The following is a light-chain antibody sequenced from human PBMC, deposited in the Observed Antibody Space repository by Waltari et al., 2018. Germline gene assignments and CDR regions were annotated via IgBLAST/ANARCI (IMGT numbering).Light chain of an antibody. Sequence: SPGERATPSCRASQSLSRTYLAWHHQRPGQPPRLLIYGASCRAACVPVRFSGGESGTNFTLTISRLEPEVFALYYCQQYVSSPWTFGQGTKVEIK. V-gene: IGKV3-20*01. CDR1: QSLSRTY. CDR2: GAS. CDR3: QQYVSSPWT. J-gene: IGKJ1*01.